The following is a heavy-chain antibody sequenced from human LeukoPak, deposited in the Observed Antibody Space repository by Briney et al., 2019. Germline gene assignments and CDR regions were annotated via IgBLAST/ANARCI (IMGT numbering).Heavy chain of an antibody. CDR2: IVVGSGNT. J-gene: IGHJ6*02. CDR3: AADRSGSGLSYYYYGMDV. Sequence: GASVKVSCKASGFTFTSSAMQWVRQARGQRLEWIGWIVVGSGNTNYAQKFQERVTITRDMSTSTAYMELSSLRSEDTAVYYCAADRSGSGLSYYYYGMDVWGQGATVTVSS. D-gene: IGHD3-10*01. V-gene: IGHV1-58*02. CDR1: GFTFTSSA.